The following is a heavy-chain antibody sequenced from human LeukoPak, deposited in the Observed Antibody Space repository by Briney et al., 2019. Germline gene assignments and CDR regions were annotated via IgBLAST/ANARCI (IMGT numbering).Heavy chain of an antibody. J-gene: IGHJ5*02. D-gene: IGHD1-1*01. CDR2: ISAYNGNT. CDR3: ARDRATGTTIGGFDP. CDR1: GYTFTNYG. V-gene: IGHV1-18*01. Sequence: ASVKVSFKTSGYTFTNYGISWVRQAPGQGLECMGWISAYNGNTNYAQKFQGRVTMTTDTSTSTAYMELRSLRSDDTAVYYCARDRATGTTIGGFDPWGQGTLVTVSS.